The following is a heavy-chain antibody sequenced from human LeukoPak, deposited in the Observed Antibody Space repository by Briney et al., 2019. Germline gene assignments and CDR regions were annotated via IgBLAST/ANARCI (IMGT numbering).Heavy chain of an antibody. Sequence: AGGSLRLSCAASGFTFDDYAMHWVRQAPGKGLEWVSGISWNSGSIGYADSVKGRFTISRDNAKNSLYLQMNSLRAEDTAVYYCARPKGNAFDIWGQGTMVTVSS. CDR3: ARPKGNAFDI. CDR1: GFTFDDYA. J-gene: IGHJ3*02. V-gene: IGHV3-9*01. CDR2: ISWNSGSI. D-gene: IGHD3-10*01.